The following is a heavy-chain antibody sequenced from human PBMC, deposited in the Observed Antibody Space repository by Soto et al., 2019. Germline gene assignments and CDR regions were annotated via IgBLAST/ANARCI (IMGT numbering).Heavy chain of an antibody. CDR2: ISYDGSNK. D-gene: IGHD2-21*01. CDR1: GFTFSSYG. CDR3: ARGSIVY. J-gene: IGHJ4*02. Sequence: SLRLSCAASGFTFSSYGMHWVRQAPGKGLEWVAVISYDGSNKYYADSVKGRFTISRDNAKNSLYLQMNSLRAEDTAVYYCARGSIVYWGQGTLDTGSS. V-gene: IGHV3-30*03.